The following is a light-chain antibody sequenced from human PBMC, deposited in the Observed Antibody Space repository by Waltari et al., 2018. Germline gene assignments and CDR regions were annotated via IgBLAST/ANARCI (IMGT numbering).Light chain of an antibody. Sequence: YELTQPSSVSVSPGQTARITCSGHALPRQYVYWYPQQPGQAPSLGMFKDSERPSGVPNRFSGSSSGTTATLTISGAQAEDEADYYCQSADSSGTFQGVFGGGTKLTVL. V-gene: IGLV3-25*03. J-gene: IGLJ3*02. CDR3: QSADSSGTFQGV. CDR1: ALPRQY. CDR2: KDS.